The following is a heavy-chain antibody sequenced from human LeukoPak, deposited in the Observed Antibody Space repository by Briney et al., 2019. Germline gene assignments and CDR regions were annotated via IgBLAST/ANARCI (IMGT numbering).Heavy chain of an antibody. CDR1: GFTFSSYD. CDR3: ARDGGEYSYGPVEFDY. V-gene: IGHV3-13*01. D-gene: IGHD5-18*01. CDR2: IGTAGDT. Sequence: GGSLRLSCAASGFTFSSYDMHWVRQPTGKGLEWVSGIGTAGDTYYLGSVKGRFTISRENAKKSLYLQMNSLRAGDTAVYYCARDGGEYSYGPVEFDYWGQGTLVTVSS. J-gene: IGHJ4*02.